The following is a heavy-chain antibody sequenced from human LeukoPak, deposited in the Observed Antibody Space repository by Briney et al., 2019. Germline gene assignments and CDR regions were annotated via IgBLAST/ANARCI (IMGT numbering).Heavy chain of an antibody. D-gene: IGHD3-10*01. J-gene: IGHJ6*03. Sequence: ASVKVSCKVLGYTFSEYAVSWGRQAPGQGLEWMGWINGFNGNPKYAQKFQDRVTMTTDTYTSTAYMEVKSLRSDDTAVYYCARVSGSRNPHSNYYYYYMDVWGEGTTVVLSS. CDR2: INGFNGNP. CDR3: ARVSGSRNPHSNYYYYYMDV. V-gene: IGHV1-18*01. CDR1: GYTFSEYA.